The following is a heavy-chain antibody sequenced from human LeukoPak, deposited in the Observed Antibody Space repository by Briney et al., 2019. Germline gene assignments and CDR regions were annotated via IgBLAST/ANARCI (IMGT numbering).Heavy chain of an antibody. J-gene: IGHJ4*02. CDR2: ISYRGTT. CDR1: GDSLNSGSYY. Sequence: SETLSLTCTVFGDSLNSGSYYWSWLRQHSERGLEWIGYISYRGTTFYNPSLKSRVSISGDTSKTQFSLNINSVTAADTAVYYCARMPRGVAVVTSYYFDSWGQGTLVTVSS. D-gene: IGHD2-21*02. V-gene: IGHV4-31*03. CDR3: ARMPRGVAVVTSYYFDS.